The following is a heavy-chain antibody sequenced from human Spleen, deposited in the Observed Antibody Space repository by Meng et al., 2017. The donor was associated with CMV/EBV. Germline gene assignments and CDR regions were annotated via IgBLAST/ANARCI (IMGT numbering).Heavy chain of an antibody. D-gene: IGHD3-22*01. CDR1: GYTFTNSD. J-gene: IGHJ4*02. CDR2: ISSYNANT. V-gene: IGHV1-18*01. Sequence: ASVKVSCKASGYTFTNSDINWVRQAPGQGLEWMGWISSYNANTNYAQNLQGRVTMTIDTATTTAYMELRSLRYDDTAVYYCARPTRGYYALHIDDWGQGTLVTVSS. CDR3: ARPTRGYYALHIDD.